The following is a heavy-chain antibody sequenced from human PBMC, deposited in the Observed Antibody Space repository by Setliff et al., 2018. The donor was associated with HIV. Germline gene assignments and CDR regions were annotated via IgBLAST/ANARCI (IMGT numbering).Heavy chain of an antibody. CDR1: GYIFTSYW. J-gene: IGHJ4*02. CDR2: IYPRDSDT. V-gene: IGHV5-51*01. D-gene: IGHD4-17*01. Sequence: GESLKISCQGSGYIFTSYWIGWVRQMPGKGLEWMGIIYPRDSDTKYSPSFQGQVTISADKAINTAYLQWMSLKASDTAMYYCAISYGGHSWARLDYWGRGYYFDYWGQGTPVTVS. CDR3: AISYGGHSWARLDYWGRGYYFDY.